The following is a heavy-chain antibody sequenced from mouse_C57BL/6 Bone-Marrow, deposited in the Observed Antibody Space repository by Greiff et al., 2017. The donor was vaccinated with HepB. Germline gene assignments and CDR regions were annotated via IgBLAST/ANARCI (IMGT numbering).Heavy chain of an antibody. D-gene: IGHD2-5*01. J-gene: IGHJ4*01. CDR3: ARHPAYYSNSYAMDY. Sequence: EVKLMESGGDLVKPGGSLKLSCAASGFTFSSYGMSWVRQTPDKRLEWVATISSGGSYTYYPDSVKGRFTISRDNAKNTLYLQMSSLKSEATAMYYCARHPAYYSNSYAMDYWGQGTSVTVSS. CDR1: GFTFSSYG. CDR2: ISSGGSYT. V-gene: IGHV5-6*01.